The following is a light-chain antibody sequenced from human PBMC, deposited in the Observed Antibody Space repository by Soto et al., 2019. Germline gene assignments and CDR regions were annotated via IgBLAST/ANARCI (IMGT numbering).Light chain of an antibody. V-gene: IGKV1-12*01. CDR2: GAS. CDR3: QQANSFPIT. Sequence: DIQLTQSPPSVSASVGDRVTITCRASQDVDKWLAWYQQQPGKAPTLLIHGASSLQSGVPPSYIGSGYGTDFTLTISSLQPEDFATYYCQQANSFPITFGQGTRLEIK. J-gene: IGKJ5*01. CDR1: QDVDKW.